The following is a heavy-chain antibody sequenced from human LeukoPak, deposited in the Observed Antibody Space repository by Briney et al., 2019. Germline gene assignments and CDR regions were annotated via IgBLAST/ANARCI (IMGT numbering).Heavy chain of an antibody. J-gene: IGHJ4*02. CDR2: IRHDGNKK. D-gene: IGHD1-26*01. CDR3: AKEGGYSGSSMYYFDY. CDR1: GFTFSSYG. Sequence: GGSLRLSCAASGFTFSSYGMHWVRQAPAKGLEWVAYIRHDGNKKNYADSVQGRFTISRDNSKNTPYMQMTGLRTEDTAVYYCAKEGGYSGSSMYYFDYWGQGTLVTVSS. V-gene: IGHV3-30*02.